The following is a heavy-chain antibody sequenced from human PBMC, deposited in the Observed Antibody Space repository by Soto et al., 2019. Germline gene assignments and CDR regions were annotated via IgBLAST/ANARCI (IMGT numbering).Heavy chain of an antibody. Sequence: ASVKVSCKASGYTFTNYYLHWVRQAPGQGLEWVGMINPSARSASYAQKLRGRLTMDRDTSTTTVYMELSRLTSEDTAVYYCARATYAAIGVLDHWGLGTLVTASS. CDR1: GYTFTNYY. D-gene: IGHD3-10*01. J-gene: IGHJ4*02. CDR2: INPSARSA. CDR3: ARATYAAIGVLDH. V-gene: IGHV1-46*04.